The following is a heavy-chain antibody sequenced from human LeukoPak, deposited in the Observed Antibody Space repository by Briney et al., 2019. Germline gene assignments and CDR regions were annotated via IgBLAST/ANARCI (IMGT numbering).Heavy chain of an antibody. CDR2: IKQDGSEK. Sequence: GGSLRLSCAVSGFTFSTYWMSWVRQAPGKGLEWVANIKQDGSEKYYVDSVKGRFTISRDNAQNSLYLQMNSLRAEETAVYYCARVRGGYCSGGNCYSAFDIWGQGTMVTVSS. D-gene: IGHD2-15*01. J-gene: IGHJ3*02. CDR1: GFTFSTYW. V-gene: IGHV3-7*04. CDR3: ARVRGGYCSGGNCYSAFDI.